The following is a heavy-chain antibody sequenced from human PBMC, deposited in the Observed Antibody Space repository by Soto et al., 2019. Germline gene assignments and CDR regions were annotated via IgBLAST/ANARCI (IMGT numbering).Heavy chain of an antibody. CDR1: GFTFSSYG. D-gene: IGHD2-15*01. CDR2: IWYDGSNK. Sequence: VGSLRLSCAASGFTFSSYGMHWVRQAPGKGLEWVAVIWYDGSNKYYADSVKGRFTISRDNSKNTLYLQMNSLRAEDTAVYYCARDSRRLPFDYCGQGTLVTVSS. V-gene: IGHV3-33*01. J-gene: IGHJ4*02. CDR3: ARDSRRLPFDY.